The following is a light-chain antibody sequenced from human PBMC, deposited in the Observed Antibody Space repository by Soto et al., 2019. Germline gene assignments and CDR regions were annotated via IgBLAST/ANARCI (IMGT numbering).Light chain of an antibody. Sequence: QSVLTQPPSASGSPGQSVTISCTGTSSDVGGYNYVSWYQQHPGKAPKLMVFEVSKRPSGVPDRFSGSKSGNMASLTVSGLQAEDEADYYCASYAGSINWVFGGGTKVTVL. CDR2: EVS. CDR3: ASYAGSINWV. J-gene: IGLJ3*02. V-gene: IGLV2-8*01. CDR1: SSDVGGYNY.